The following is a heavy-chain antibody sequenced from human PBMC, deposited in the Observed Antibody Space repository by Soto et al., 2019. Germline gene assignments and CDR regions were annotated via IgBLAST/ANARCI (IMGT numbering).Heavy chain of an antibody. Sequence: QLVEAGGGLVKPGGSLTLSCAASGFTFRDAWMTWVRQAPGKGLEWVGLIKHIPEGGTTDVAAPVKGRFTISRDDSKNTLYLHTNSLKSEDTAVYYCSTDHDGSGSYYRALCTWGQGTLVTVSS. CDR3: STDHDGSGSYYRALCT. J-gene: IGHJ5*02. V-gene: IGHV3-15*01. CDR2: IKHIPEGGTT. D-gene: IGHD3-10*01. CDR1: GFTFRDAW.